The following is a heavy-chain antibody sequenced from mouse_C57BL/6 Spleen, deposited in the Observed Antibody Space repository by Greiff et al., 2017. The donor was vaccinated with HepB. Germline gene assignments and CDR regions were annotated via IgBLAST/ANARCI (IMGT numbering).Heavy chain of an antibody. J-gene: IGHJ4*01. CDR3: ARGYDSYAMDY. Sequence: QVQLQQPGAELVRPGSSVKLSCKASGYTFTSYWMHWVKQRPIQGLEWIGNIDPSDSETHYNQKFKDKATLTVDKSSSTAYMQRSSLTSEDSAVYYCARGYDSYAMDYWGQGTSVTVSS. CDR2: IDPSDSET. D-gene: IGHD1-1*02. V-gene: IGHV1-52*01. CDR1: GYTFTSYW.